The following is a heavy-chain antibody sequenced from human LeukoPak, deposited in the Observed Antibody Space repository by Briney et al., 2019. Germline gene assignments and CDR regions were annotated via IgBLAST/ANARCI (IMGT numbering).Heavy chain of an antibody. D-gene: IGHD3-16*01. CDR1: GITFSSYS. J-gene: IGHJ4*02. CDR3: ARDQGGVGY. Sequence: GSLRLSCVASGITFSSYSMNWVRRAPGKGLEWVSYISSFSGTINYADSVKGRFTISRDNAKNSLYLQMNSLRAEDTAVYYCARDQGGVGYWGQGTLVTVSS. V-gene: IGHV3-48*01. CDR2: ISSFSGTI.